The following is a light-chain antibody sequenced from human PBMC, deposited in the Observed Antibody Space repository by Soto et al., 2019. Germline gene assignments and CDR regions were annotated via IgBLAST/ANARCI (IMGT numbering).Light chain of an antibody. J-gene: IGKJ1*01. CDR1: QSISSSY. CDR2: GAS. V-gene: IGKV3-20*01. CDR3: QQYSSSSWT. Sequence: EIVLTQSPGTLSLSPGKRATLSCRASQSISSSYLAWYQQRPGQAPRLLIYGASSRATGIPDRFSGSGSGTEFTLTISRLEPEDFAVYYCQQYSSSSWTFGQGTKVDIK.